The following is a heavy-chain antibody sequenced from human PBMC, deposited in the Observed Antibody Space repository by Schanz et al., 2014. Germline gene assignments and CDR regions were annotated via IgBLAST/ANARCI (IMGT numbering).Heavy chain of an antibody. CDR1: GFTFRGYA. D-gene: IGHD6-13*01. V-gene: IGHV3-23*01. Sequence: EVQLLESGGGLVQPGGSLRLSCAASGFTFRGYAMSWVRQAPGRGLEWVSSFNDGGVNKYYADSVKGRFTISSDNSKSTLYLQMSSLRAEDTAVYYCAKSQGSSFDSWGQGTLVTVSS. J-gene: IGHJ4*02. CDR3: AKSQGSSFDS. CDR2: FNDGGVNK.